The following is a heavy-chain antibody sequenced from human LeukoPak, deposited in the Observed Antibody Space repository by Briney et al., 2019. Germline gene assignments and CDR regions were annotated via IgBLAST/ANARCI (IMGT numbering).Heavy chain of an antibody. D-gene: IGHD3-10*01. V-gene: IGHV3-7*01. CDR2: TKQDGSEK. J-gene: IGHJ3*01. Sequence: GGSLRLSCAASGFTFRSYWMSWVRQAPGKGLEWVANTKQDGSEKYYVDSVKGRFTISRDNARNSLYLQMNSLRVEDTAVYYCARGAYYYNSGDAFDVRGQGTMVTVSS. CDR3: ARGAYYYNSGDAFDV. CDR1: GFTFRSYW.